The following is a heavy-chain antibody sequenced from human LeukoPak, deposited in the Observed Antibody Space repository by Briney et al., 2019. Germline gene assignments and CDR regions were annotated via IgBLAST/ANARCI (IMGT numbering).Heavy chain of an antibody. J-gene: IGHJ4*02. V-gene: IGHV3-74*03. CDR1: GFTFSGHW. CDR3: ARDGGTRLKYSYGYGDY. Sequence: GGSLRLSCTASGFTFSGHWIHWVRQAPGMGLVWVSRINEHGTDSMYAESVKGRFTISRDNAKNTVYLQMNSLRAEDTAVYYCARDGGTRLKYSYGYGDYWGQGTLVTVSS. D-gene: IGHD5-18*01. CDR2: INEHGTDS.